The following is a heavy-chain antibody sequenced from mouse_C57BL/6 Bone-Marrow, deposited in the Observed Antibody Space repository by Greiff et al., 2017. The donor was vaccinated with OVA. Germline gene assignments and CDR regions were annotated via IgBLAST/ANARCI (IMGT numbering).Heavy chain of an antibody. CDR3: ARGAWFAY. CDR2: INPGSGGT. Sequence: VQLVESGAELVRPGTSVKVSCKASGYAFTNYLIEWVKQRPGQGLEWIGVINPGSGGTNYNEKFKGKATLTADKSSSTAYMQLSSLTSEDSAVYFCARGAWFAYWGQGTLVTVSA. CDR1: GYAFTNYL. V-gene: IGHV1-54*01. J-gene: IGHJ3*01.